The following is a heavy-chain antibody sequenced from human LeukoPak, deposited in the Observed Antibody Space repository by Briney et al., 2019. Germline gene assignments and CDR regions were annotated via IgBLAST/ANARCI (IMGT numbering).Heavy chain of an antibody. Sequence: GGSLRLSCAASGFTFSSYSMNWVRQAPGKGLEWVSYISSSGTTIYYADSVKGRFTISRDNAKNSLYLQMNSLRAEDTAVYYCARDSGPEYSSSWYGYWGQGTLVTVSS. D-gene: IGHD6-13*01. CDR1: GFTFSSYS. V-gene: IGHV3-48*04. CDR3: ARDSGPEYSSSWYGY. J-gene: IGHJ4*02. CDR2: ISSSGTTI.